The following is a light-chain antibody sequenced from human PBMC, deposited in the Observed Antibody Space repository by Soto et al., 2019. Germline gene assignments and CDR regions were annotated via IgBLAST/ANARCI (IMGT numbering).Light chain of an antibody. J-gene: IGLJ1*01. CDR3: SSYTSTTTRV. CDR1: SSDVGGYNY. CDR2: EVS. Sequence: QSALTQPXSVSGSPGQSITISCTGTSSDVGGYNYVSWYQQHPGKGPKLMIYEVSNRPSGVSNRFSGSKSGNTATLTISGLQAEDEADYYCSSYTSTTTRVFGTGTKVTVL. V-gene: IGLV2-14*03.